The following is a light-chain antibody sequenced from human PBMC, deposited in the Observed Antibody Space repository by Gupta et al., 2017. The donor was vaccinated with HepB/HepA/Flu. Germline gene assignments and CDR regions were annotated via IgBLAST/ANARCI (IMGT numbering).Light chain of an antibody. J-gene: IGLJ2*01. CDR2: DVS. Sequence: QSALTQPSSVSGSPGQSITISCTGTSSDVGRYKYVSLYQQHPAKAPNLMISDVSRRPSGVDNRFSGYKSGNTASLTISGLQAEDAADYYCSSDTSSSNPVFGGGTKLTVL. CDR3: SSDTSSSNPV. CDR1: SSDVGRYKY. V-gene: IGLV2-14*03.